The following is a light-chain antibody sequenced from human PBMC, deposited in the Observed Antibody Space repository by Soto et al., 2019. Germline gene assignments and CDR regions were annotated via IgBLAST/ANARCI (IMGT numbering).Light chain of an antibody. CDR3: SSHAAGGV. Sequence: QSALTQPPSASGSPGQSVTISCTGTSSDIGGYNYVSWCQQYPGKAPKLMIYEVSKRPSGVPDRFSGSKSGNTASLTVSGLQPEDEADYSCSSHAAGGVFGGGTKLTVL. CDR2: EVS. J-gene: IGLJ3*02. V-gene: IGLV2-8*01. CDR1: SSDIGGYNY.